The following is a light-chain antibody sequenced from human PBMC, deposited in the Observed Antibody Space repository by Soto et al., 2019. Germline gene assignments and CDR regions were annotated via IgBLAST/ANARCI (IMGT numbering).Light chain of an antibody. CDR2: EVS. V-gene: IGLV2-14*01. Sequence: QSALTQPASVSGSPGQSITISCTGTSSDVGGYNYVSWYQQHPGKAPKLMIYEVSNRPSGVSNRFSGSNSGNTASLTISGLQAEDEADYYCNSYTSSSTYVFGTGTKVTVL. CDR1: SSDVGGYNY. CDR3: NSYTSSSTYV. J-gene: IGLJ1*01.